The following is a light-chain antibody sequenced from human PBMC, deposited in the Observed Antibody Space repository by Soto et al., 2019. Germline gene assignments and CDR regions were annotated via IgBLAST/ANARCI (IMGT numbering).Light chain of an antibody. CDR3: QQYNNWRSYT. V-gene: IGKV3-15*01. CDR1: QSISSN. J-gene: IGKJ2*01. CDR2: GAS. Sequence: ILITQSPATLSVSLGERATLSCMASQSISSNLAWYQQKPGQAPRLLIYGASTRATGIPDRFSGSGSGTDFTLTISSLQSEDFAVYFCQQYNNWRSYTFGQGTKVDIK.